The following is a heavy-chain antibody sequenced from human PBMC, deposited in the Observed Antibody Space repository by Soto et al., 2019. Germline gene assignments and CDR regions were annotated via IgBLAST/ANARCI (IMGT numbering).Heavy chain of an antibody. Sequence: APMQVSCKASGYTFTSDGIICVRPAPGQGLEWMGWISAYNGNTNYAQKLQGRVTMTTDTSTSTAYMELRSLRSDDTAVYYCARDHGYCSGGSCYDYWGQGTLVTVSS. CDR1: GYTFTSDG. J-gene: IGHJ4*02. D-gene: IGHD2-15*01. V-gene: IGHV1-18*01. CDR2: ISAYNGNT. CDR3: ARDHGYCSGGSCYDY.